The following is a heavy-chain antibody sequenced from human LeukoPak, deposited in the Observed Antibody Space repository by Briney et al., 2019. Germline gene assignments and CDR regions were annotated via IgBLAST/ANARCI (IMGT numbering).Heavy chain of an antibody. CDR3: ARDLRTTGAFDI. Sequence: GGSLRLSCAAAGFTFSTYWMHWVRQAPGKGLMWDSRINSDGSSTRYADSVKGRFTISRDNAKNTLYLQMNRLTAEDTAVYYCARDLRTTGAFDIWGQGTMVTASS. V-gene: IGHV3-74*01. D-gene: IGHD4-17*01. CDR2: INSDGSST. J-gene: IGHJ3*02. CDR1: GFTFSTYW.